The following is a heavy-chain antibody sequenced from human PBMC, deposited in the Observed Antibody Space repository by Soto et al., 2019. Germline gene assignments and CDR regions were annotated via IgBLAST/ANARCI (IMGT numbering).Heavy chain of an antibody. V-gene: IGHV1-24*01. J-gene: IGHJ6*02. CDR2: FDPEDGET. CDR3: ATTRVGIAVAAYYGMDV. CDR1: GYTLTELS. Sequence: ASVKVSCKVSGYTLTELSMHCVRQAPLKWLDWMGGFDPEDGETIYAQKFQGRVTMTEDTSTDTAYMELSSLRSEDTAVYYCATTRVGIAVAAYYGMDVWGQGTTVTVSS. D-gene: IGHD6-19*01.